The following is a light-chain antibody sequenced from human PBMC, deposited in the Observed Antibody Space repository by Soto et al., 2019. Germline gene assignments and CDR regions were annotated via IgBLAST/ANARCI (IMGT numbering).Light chain of an antibody. J-gene: IGKJ4*01. CDR2: GAS. Sequence: EIVLTQSPGTLSSSPGDEATLSCKASQAVTSKFLAWYQQKAGQPPRLLILGASTRATGIADRFSGSGSGTDFTLTISRLEPEDFAVYYCQQYGDSRLTFGGGTKVDIK. CDR1: QAVTSKF. CDR3: QQYGDSRLT. V-gene: IGKV3-20*01.